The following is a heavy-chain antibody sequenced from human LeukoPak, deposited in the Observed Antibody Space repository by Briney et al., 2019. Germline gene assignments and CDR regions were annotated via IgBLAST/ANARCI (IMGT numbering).Heavy chain of an antibody. Sequence: SETLSLTCTVSGGSISSGGSYWSWIRQHPGKGLEWIGYIYYSGSTYYNPSLKSRVTISVDTSKNQFSLKLSSVTAADTAVYYCARVEGTVTSLFDYWGQGTLVTVSS. CDR3: ARVEGTVTSLFDY. V-gene: IGHV4-31*03. CDR2: IYYSGST. CDR1: GGSISSGGSY. D-gene: IGHD4-17*01. J-gene: IGHJ4*02.